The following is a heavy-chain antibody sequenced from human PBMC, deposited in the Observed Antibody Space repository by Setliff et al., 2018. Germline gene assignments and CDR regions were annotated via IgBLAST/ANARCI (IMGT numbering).Heavy chain of an antibody. V-gene: IGHV1-18*01. J-gene: IGHJ6*02. CDR3: ARERPRGYSYGYDYYYYGMDV. CDR1: GYTFTSYG. D-gene: IGHD5-18*01. Sequence: ASVKVSCKASGYTFTSYGISWVRQAPGQGLEWMGWISAYNGNTNYAQKLQGRVTMTTDTSTSTAYMELRSLRSEDTAVYYCARERPRGYSYGYDYYYYGMDVWGQGTTVTVSS. CDR2: ISAYNGNT.